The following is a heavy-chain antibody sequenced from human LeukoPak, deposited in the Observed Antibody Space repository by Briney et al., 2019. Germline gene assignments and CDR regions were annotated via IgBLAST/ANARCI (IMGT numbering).Heavy chain of an antibody. D-gene: IGHD3-10*01. CDR1: GFTFSSYW. CDR2: IKQDGSAK. J-gene: IGHJ4*02. Sequence: GGSLRLSCAASGFTFSSYWMSWVRQAPGKGLEWVANIKQDGSAKYYVDSVKGRFTISRDNAKNSLYLQMNSLRAEDTAVYYCARNAYYYGSGSPLGYWGQGTLVTVSS. V-gene: IGHV3-7*01. CDR3: ARNAYYYGSGSPLGY.